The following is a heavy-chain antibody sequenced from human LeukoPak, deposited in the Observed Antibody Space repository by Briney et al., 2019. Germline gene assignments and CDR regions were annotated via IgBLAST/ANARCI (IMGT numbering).Heavy chain of an antibody. J-gene: IGHJ6*03. CDR3: ARGTTYYYDYRGSYYYMDV. V-gene: IGHV3-74*01. CDR1: GFTFSRYW. D-gene: IGHD3-22*01. Sequence: GGSLRLSCAASGFTFSRYWMHWVRQAPGKGLVWVSRIINDGSSTTYADSVKGRFPISRDNAKSTLYLQMNSLRVEDTAVYYCARGTTYYYDYRGSYYYMDVWGKGTTVTVSS. CDR2: IINDGSST.